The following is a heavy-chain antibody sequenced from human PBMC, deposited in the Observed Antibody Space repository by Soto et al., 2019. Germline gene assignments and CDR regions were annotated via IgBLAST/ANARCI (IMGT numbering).Heavy chain of an antibody. V-gene: IGHV3-23*01. Sequence: PGGSLRLSCAGSGFTFSAYAMSWVRQAPGKGLEWVSSISASASTTYNTDSVRGRFTISRDNSKNTVYLQMNSLRAEDTAVYYCYYGSADYYGMDVWGQGTTVTVSS. CDR1: GFTFSAYA. D-gene: IGHD3-10*01. CDR2: ISASASTT. J-gene: IGHJ6*02. CDR3: YYGSADYYGMDV.